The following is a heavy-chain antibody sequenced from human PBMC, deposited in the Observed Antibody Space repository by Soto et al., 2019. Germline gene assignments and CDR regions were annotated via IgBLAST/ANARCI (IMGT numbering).Heavy chain of an antibody. D-gene: IGHD1-1*01. V-gene: IGHV4-31*03. J-gene: IGHJ5*02. CDR2: VYHTGRT. CDR3: AREGTSTTTWLDP. Sequence: PSETLSLTCSVSGASLISGGFYWSWIRQLPGKGLEWIGYVYHTGRTYYNPSLERRLIISIDMSKNQFSLNLKSVTAADTGVYYCAREGTSTTTWLDPWGQGNLVTVSS. CDR1: GASLISGGFY.